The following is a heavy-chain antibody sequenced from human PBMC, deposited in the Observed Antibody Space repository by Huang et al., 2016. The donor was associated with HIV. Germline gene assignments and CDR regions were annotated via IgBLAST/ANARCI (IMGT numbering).Heavy chain of an antibody. V-gene: IGHV4-39*01. J-gene: IGHJ4*02. CDR2: MYYIGST. D-gene: IGHD3-3*01. Sequence: QVQLQESGRGLVKPSETLSLTCTVSGGSISSSFYYWGWIRQSPGKGLEWIGSMYYIGSTHYNPSRKSRVTISEDTANSQVSLKLTSVTAADSAVYYCVRHRPNYDFWSGYYPYFDDWGQGTLVTVSS. CDR3: VRHRPNYDFWSGYYPYFDD. CDR1: GGSISSSFYY.